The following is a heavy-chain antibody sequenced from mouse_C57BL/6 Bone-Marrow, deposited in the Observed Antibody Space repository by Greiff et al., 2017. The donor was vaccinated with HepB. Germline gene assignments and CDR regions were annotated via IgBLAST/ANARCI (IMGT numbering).Heavy chain of an antibody. Sequence: VQLQQSGAELVRPGASVKLSCKASGYTFTDYYINWVKQRPGQGLEWIARIYPGSGNTYYNEKFKGKATLTAEKSSSTAYMQLSSLTSEDSAVYFCARGSITTERDYYAMDYWGQGTSVTVSS. CDR1: GYTFTDYY. V-gene: IGHV1-76*01. CDR2: IYPGSGNT. J-gene: IGHJ4*01. D-gene: IGHD1-1*01. CDR3: ARGSITTERDYYAMDY.